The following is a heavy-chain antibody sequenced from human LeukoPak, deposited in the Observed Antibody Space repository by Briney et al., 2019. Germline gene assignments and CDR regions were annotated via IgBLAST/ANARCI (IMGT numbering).Heavy chain of an antibody. J-gene: IGHJ4*02. V-gene: IGHV3-23*01. CDR1: GFTFSSYA. D-gene: IGHD3-22*01. CDR3: MGGHGWLPEN. CDR2: ISGSGGST. Sequence: GGSLRLSCAASGFTFSSYAMSWVRQAPGKGLEWVSAISGSGGSTYYADSVKGRFTISRDNAKNSLYLQMNSLRAEDTAVYYCMGGHGWLPENWGQGTLVTVSS.